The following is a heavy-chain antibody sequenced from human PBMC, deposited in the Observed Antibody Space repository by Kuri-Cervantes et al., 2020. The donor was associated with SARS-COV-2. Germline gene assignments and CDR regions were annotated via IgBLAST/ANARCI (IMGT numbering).Heavy chain of an antibody. CDR2: ISYDGSNK. CDR3: ARARAAAGTFIEYFQH. D-gene: IGHD6-13*01. V-gene: IGHV3-30-3*01. Sequence: SCKASGGTFSSYAMHWVRQAPGKGLEWVAVISYDGSNKYYADSVKGRFTISRDNSKNTLYLQMNSLRAEDTAVYYCARARAAAGTFIEYFQHWGQGTLVTVSS. CDR1: GGTFSSYA. J-gene: IGHJ1*01.